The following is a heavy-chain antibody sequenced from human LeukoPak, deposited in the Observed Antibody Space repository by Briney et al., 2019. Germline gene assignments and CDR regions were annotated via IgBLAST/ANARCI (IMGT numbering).Heavy chain of an antibody. CDR2: INSDGSST. CDR3: ARSGGLNFDY. Sequence: GGSLRLSCAASGFTFSSYWMHWVRQAPGKRLVGCLRINSDGSSTSYADSVKGRFTISRDNAKNPLYLTMNSLRAEDTAVYYCARSGGLNFDYWGQGTLVTVSS. CDR1: GFTFSSYW. D-gene: IGHD6-25*01. J-gene: IGHJ4*02. V-gene: IGHV3-74*01.